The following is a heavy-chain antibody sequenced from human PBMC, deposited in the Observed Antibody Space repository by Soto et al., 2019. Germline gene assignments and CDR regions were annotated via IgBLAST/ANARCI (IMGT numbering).Heavy chain of an antibody. D-gene: IGHD3-22*01. CDR3: ARDFATYESSGYYYVVGFDY. CDR2: ASYSGNT. J-gene: IGHJ4*02. CDR1: GGSISSYH. V-gene: IGHV4-59*01. Sequence: ETLSLTCTVSGGSISSYHWSWIGQPPEKGLEWIGYASYSGNTKYNPSLKNRVTMSVDTSKNQFSLKLSSVTAADTAVYYCARDFATYESSGYYYVVGFDYWGQGTLVTVSS.